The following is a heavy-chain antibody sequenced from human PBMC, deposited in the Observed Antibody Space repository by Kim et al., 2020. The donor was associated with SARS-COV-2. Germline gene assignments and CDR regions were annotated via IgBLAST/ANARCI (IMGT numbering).Heavy chain of an antibody. V-gene: IGHV1-2*02. D-gene: IGHD1-20*01. CDR3: ARSSYKIKSPPGLT. CDR2: INPDSGGT. J-gene: IGHJ5*02. Sequence: ASVKVSCKASGYTFTDYFLHWVRQAPGQGLEWMGWINPDSGGTNSPHRFQGRVTMTRDTSIDTAYVEVTSLTSDDTAIYYCARSSYKIKSPPGLTWGQGTLVTVAS. CDR1: GYTFTDYF.